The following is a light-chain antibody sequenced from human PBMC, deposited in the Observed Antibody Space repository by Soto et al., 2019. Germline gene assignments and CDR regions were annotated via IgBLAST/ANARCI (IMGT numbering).Light chain of an antibody. V-gene: IGKV1-39*01. CDR1: QSISSY. CDR2: AAS. Sequence: DIQVTQSPSSLSASVGDRVTITCRASQSISSYLNWYQQKPGKAPKLLIYAASSLQSGVPSRFSGSGSGTDFTLTISSLQPEDFATYYCQQSYSPLLYTFGQGTKVDIK. CDR3: QQSYSPLLYT. J-gene: IGKJ2*01.